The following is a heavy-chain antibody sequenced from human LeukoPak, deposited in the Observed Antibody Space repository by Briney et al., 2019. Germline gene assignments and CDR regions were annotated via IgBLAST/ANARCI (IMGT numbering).Heavy chain of an antibody. CDR2: ISYDGSNK. CDR1: GFTFSSYA. Sequence: GGSLRLSCAVSGFTFSSYAMHWVRQAPGKGLEWVAVISYDGSNKYYADSVKGRFTISRDNSKNTLYLQMNSLRAEDTAVYYCATGRDLFDYWGQGTLVTVSS. J-gene: IGHJ4*02. CDR3: ATGRDLFDY. D-gene: IGHD3-10*01. V-gene: IGHV3-30-3*02.